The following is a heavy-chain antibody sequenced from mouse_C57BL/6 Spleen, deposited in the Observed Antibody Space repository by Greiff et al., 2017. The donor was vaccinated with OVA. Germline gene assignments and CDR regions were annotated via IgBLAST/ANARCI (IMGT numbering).Heavy chain of an antibody. D-gene: IGHD1-1*01. CDR2: ISSGGSYT. V-gene: IGHV5-6*01. Sequence: VQRVESGGDLVKPGGSLKLSCAASGFTFSSYGMSWVRQTPDKRLEWVATISSGGSYTYYPDSVKGRFTISRDNAKNTLYLQMSSLKSEDTAMYYCARVYYGSIDYWGQGTTLTVSS. CDR1: GFTFSSYG. J-gene: IGHJ2*01. CDR3: ARVYYGSIDY.